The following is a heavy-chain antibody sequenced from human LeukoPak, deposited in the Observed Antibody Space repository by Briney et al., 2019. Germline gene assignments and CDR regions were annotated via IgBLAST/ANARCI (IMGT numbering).Heavy chain of an antibody. D-gene: IGHD3-3*01. V-gene: IGHV4-34*01. CDR1: GGSFSGYY. J-gene: IGHJ4*02. CDR2: INHSGST. CDR3: ARGRRANDFWSGYYKS. Sequence: PSETLSLTCAVYGGSFSGYYWSWIRQPPGKGLEWIGEINHSGSTNYNPSLKSRVTISVDTSKNQFSLKLGSVTAADTAVYYCARGRRANDFWSGYYKSWGQGTLVTVSS.